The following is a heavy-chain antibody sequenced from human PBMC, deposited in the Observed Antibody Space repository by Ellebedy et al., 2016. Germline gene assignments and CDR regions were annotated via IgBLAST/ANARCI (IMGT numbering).Heavy chain of an antibody. J-gene: IGHJ4*02. CDR2: IKGDGSDK. CDR1: GFTFSTYW. Sequence: GGSLRLSCTASGFTFSTYWMNWVRQAPGKGLEWVANIKGDGSDKYYVDSVKGRFTISRDNAKRSLYLQMNTLTAEDTAVYYCARDFHTDYWGQGTLVTVAS. D-gene: IGHD2-2*02. CDR3: ARDFHTDY. V-gene: IGHV3-7*03.